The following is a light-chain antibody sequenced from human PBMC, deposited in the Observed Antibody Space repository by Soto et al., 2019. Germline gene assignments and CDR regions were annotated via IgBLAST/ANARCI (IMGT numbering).Light chain of an antibody. V-gene: IGKV3-20*01. Sequence: ESVLTQSPGTLSLSPGERATLSCRARQSVSSSYLAWYQQKPGQAPRLLIYGASSRATGIPDRFSGSGSGTDFTLTISRLEPEDFAVYYCQQYGSSLITFGQGTRLEIK. CDR2: GAS. CDR1: QSVSSSY. J-gene: IGKJ5*01. CDR3: QQYGSSLIT.